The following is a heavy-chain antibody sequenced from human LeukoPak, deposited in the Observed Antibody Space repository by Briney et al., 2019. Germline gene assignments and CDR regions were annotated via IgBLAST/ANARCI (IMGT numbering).Heavy chain of an antibody. D-gene: IGHD3-9*01. J-gene: IGHJ6*04. Sequence: SVKVSCKASGGTFSSYAISWVRQAPGQGLEWMGGIIPIFGTANYAQKFQGRVTITADESTSTAYMELSSLRSEDTAVYYCARESIRYFDWLGRNGWNYYGMDVWGKGTTVTVSS. CDR3: ARESIRYFDWLGRNGWNYYGMDV. CDR1: GGTFSSYA. CDR2: IIPIFGTA. V-gene: IGHV1-69*01.